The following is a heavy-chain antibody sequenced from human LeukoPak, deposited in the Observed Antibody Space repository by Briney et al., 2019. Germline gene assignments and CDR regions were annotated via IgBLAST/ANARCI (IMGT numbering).Heavy chain of an antibody. Sequence: GGSLRLSCAASGFTFSSYAMSWVRQAPGKGLEWVSGISGSGGSTYYADSVKGRFTISRDNSKKTVYLQMNRLRDAETAAYYCAKGTEYYGSGSHFDYWGQGALVTVSS. D-gene: IGHD3-10*01. CDR2: ISGSGGST. CDR1: GFTFSSYA. J-gene: IGHJ4*02. V-gene: IGHV3-23*01. CDR3: AKGTEYYGSGSHFDY.